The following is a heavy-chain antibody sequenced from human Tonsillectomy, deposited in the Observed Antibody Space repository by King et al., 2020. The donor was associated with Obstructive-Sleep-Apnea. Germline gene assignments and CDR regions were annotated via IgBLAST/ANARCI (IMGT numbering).Heavy chain of an antibody. J-gene: IGHJ4*02. CDR2: IYHSGST. V-gene: IGHV4-4*02. D-gene: IGHD6-13*01. CDR3: ARSPTLEADGMALGY. CDR1: GGSISSGNW. Sequence: MQLQESGPGLVTPSGTLSLTCAVSGGSISSGNWWTWVRQPPGKGLEWIGEIYHSGSTNYNPSLKSRVTISVDKSKNWFSLKLSSVTAADTAVYYCARSPTLEADGMALGYWGQGTLVTVSS.